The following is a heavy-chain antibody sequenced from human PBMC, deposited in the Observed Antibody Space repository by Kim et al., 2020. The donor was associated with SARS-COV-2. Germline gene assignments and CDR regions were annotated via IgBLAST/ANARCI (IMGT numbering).Heavy chain of an antibody. D-gene: IGHD3-16*01. V-gene: IGHV3-21*01. Sequence: VQGRFTISRDNAKNSLYLQMNSLRAEDTAVYYCARDLGVTGEDYYYGMDVWGQGTTVTVSS. CDR3: ARDLGVTGEDYYYGMDV. J-gene: IGHJ6*02.